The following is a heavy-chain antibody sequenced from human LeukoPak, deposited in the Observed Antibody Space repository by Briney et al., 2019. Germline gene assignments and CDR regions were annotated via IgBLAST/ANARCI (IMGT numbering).Heavy chain of an antibody. CDR2: INHIGSP. CDR1: GGSFSGYY. CDR3: ARHHGLVGFYDILPRGPDYFDY. J-gene: IGHJ4*02. V-gene: IGHV4-34*01. Sequence: SETLSLTCAVYGGSFSGYYWSWIRQPPGKGLEWIGEINHIGSPNYNPSLKSRVTISVDTSKNQFSLKLSSVTAADTAVYYCARHHGLVGFYDILPRGPDYFDYWGQGTLVTVSS. D-gene: IGHD3-9*01.